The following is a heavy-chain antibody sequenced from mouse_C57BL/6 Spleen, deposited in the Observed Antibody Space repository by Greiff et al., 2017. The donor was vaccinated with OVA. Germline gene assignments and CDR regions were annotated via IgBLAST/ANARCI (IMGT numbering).Heavy chain of an antibody. CDR1: GYTFTSYW. CDR2: IDPSDSYT. V-gene: IGHV1-50*01. Sequence: QVQLQQPGAELVKPGASVKLSCKASGYTFTSYWMQWVKQRPGQGLEWIGEIDPSDSYTNYNQKFKGKATLTVDTSSSTAYMQLSSLTSEDSAVYYCARRYYYGSSPAGFAYWGQGTLVTVSA. D-gene: IGHD1-1*01. CDR3: ARRYYYGSSPAGFAY. J-gene: IGHJ3*01.